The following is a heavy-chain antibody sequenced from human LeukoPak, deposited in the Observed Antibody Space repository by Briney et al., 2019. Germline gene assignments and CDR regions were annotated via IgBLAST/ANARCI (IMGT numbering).Heavy chain of an antibody. CDR2: ISSAASST. J-gene: IGHJ4*02. V-gene: IGHV3-74*01. Sequence: PGGCLRLSCAASGFTFSSHWMHWVRQAPGKGLVWVARISSAASSTSYADSVKGRFTISRDNAKKTLYLQMSSLRAEDTAMYYCARISLSGWVNDHWGEGTGDRL. CDR3: ARISLSGWVNDH. CDR1: GFTFSSHW. D-gene: IGHD6-19*01.